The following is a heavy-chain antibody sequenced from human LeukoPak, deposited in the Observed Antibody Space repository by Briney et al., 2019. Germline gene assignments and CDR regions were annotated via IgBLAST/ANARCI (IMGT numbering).Heavy chain of an antibody. CDR1: EFTFSSHA. D-gene: IGHD3-22*01. J-gene: IGHJ5*02. Sequence: GGSLRLSCVASEFTFSSHAMNWVRQAPGKGLEWVSSISGGGESTYYADSVKGRFTVSRDNSKNTLYLQMNSLRAEDTAIYYCARAGYYYDSSGVWFDPWGQGTLVTVSS. CDR2: ISGGGEST. V-gene: IGHV3-23*01. CDR3: ARAGYYYDSSGVWFDP.